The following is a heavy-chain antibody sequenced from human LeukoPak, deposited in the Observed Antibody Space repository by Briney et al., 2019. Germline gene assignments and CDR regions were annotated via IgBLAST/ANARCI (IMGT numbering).Heavy chain of an antibody. CDR3: AKDAWALDY. V-gene: IGHV1-2*02. D-gene: IGHD7-27*01. J-gene: IGHJ4*02. CDR1: GYTFTAYY. CDR2: INPYSGGT. Sequence: ASVKVSCKASGYTFTAYYMHWVRQAPGQGLEWMGWINPYSGGTNYAQKFQGRVTMTRDSSISTAYMELSSLRSDDTAVYYCAKDAWALDYWGQGTLVTVSS.